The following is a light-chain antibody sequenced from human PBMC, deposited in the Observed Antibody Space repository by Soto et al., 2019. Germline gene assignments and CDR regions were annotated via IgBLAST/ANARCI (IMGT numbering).Light chain of an antibody. V-gene: IGKV1D-16*01. CDR1: QGISSW. J-gene: IGKJ1*01. CDR2: AAS. CDR3: QHYNSYSEA. Sequence: DIQMTQSPSSVSASVGDRVTITCRASQGISSWLAWYQQKPGRAPKLLISAASTLQSGVPSRFSGSGYGTDFTLTISSLQPDDFATYYCQHYNSYSEAFGQGTKVELK.